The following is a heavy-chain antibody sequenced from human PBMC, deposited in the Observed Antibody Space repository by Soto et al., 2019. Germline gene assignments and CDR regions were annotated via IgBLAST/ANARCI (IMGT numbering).Heavy chain of an antibody. CDR2: ITWNSASV. Sequence: EVQLVESGGGLVQPGRSLSLSCAASGFTFGDFAMHWVRHTPGTGLEWVSGITWNSASVVYADSGKGRFTISRDNAKNSVYLQMDSLRTEDTALYYCAKSEESAGGWRRYFDFWCQGTLVTVSS. V-gene: IGHV3-9*01. D-gene: IGHD2-21*02. CDR1: GFTFGDFA. J-gene: IGHJ4*02. CDR3: AKSEESAGGWRRYFDF.